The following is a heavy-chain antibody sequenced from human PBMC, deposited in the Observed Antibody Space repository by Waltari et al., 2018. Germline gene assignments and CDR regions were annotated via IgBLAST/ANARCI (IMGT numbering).Heavy chain of an antibody. V-gene: IGHV3-23*01. CDR2: INGGGSTT. CDR1: GFTFGSYA. CDR3: ARDSWNNIWHRDY. Sequence: EVQLLESGGDLVQPGESLRLSCAASGFTFGSYAMRWVRKAPGGGLEWVSTINGGGSTTFYAGSVKGRFTVSRDNSKNTLYLQINSLRVDDTAVYYCARDSWNNIWHRDYWGQGTLVTVSS. J-gene: IGHJ4*02. D-gene: IGHD1-1*01.